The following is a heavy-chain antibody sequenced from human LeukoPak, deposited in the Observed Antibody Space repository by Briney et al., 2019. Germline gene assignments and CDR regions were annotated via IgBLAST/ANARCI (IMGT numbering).Heavy chain of an antibody. D-gene: IGHD3-3*01. CDR2: IIPIFGTA. Sequence: SVKVSCKASGGTFSSYAISWVRQAPGQGLEWMGGIIPIFGTANYAQKFQGRVTITADESTSTAYMELSSLRSEDTAVYYCARGMRTISPKNWFDPWGQGTLVTVSS. CDR3: ARGMRTISPKNWFDP. V-gene: IGHV1-69*13. J-gene: IGHJ5*02. CDR1: GGTFSSYA.